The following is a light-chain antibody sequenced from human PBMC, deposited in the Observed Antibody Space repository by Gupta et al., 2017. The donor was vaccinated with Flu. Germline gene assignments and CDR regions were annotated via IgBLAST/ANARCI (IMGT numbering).Light chain of an antibody. Sequence: QSLLTQPPSMSGAQGQTVTIFCTGTRSNTGAGYGFQWYQQFPGKVPKILIYGTLSRSSGVPARFSGSRSGATGYLTITVLQAGDEADSFCQSHALSLRGSVFGGWTRLAVL. CDR1: RSNTGAGYG. V-gene: IGLV1-40*03. J-gene: IGLJ3*02. CDR2: GTL. CDR3: QSHALSLRGSV.